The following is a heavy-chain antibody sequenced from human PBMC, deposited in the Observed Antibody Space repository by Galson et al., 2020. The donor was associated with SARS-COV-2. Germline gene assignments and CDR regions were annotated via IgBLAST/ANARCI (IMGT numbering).Heavy chain of an antibody. Sequence: SETLSLTCTVSGGSIGSTFYWGWIRQAPGKGLEWIGSIYYSGPTYYNPSLTSRVNISVDTSKSQFSLELSSVTAGDTAVYYCARRRGPTIFDYWGQGILVTVSS. D-gene: IGHD3-10*01. CDR1: GGSIGSTFY. CDR3: ARRRGPTIFDY. V-gene: IGHV4-39*01. CDR2: IYYSGPT. J-gene: IGHJ4*02.